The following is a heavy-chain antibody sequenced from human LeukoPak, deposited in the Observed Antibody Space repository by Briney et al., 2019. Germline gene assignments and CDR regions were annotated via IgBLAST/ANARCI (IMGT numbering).Heavy chain of an antibody. J-gene: IGHJ3*02. Sequence: GSLRLSCAASGFTFSGSAMHWVRQASGKGLEWVGRIRSKANGYTTAYGASVKGRFTISRDDSQRATYVQMNSLKIEDTAVYYCTRLAGGDAFDIWGPGTMVTVSS. CDR2: IRSKANGYTT. CDR1: GFTFSGSA. CDR3: TRLAGGDAFDI. D-gene: IGHD2-15*01. V-gene: IGHV3-73*01.